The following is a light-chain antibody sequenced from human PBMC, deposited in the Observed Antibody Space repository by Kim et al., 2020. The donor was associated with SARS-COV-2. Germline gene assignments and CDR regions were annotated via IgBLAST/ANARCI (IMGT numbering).Light chain of an antibody. J-gene: IGLJ1*01. V-gene: IGLV3-10*01. CDR1: SVGKKY. CDR2: EDS. CDR3: YSTDNSADHRGV. Sequence: PGQTARRTCSGDSVGKKYAYWYQQKSGQAPVLVVYEDSDRPAGIPERFSGSTSGTMATLTIRGAQVEDEADYYCYSTDNSADHRGVFGTGTKVTVL.